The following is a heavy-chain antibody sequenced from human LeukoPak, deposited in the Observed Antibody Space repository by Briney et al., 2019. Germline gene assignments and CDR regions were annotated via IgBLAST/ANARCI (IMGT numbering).Heavy chain of an antibody. Sequence: GGSLGLSCAASGFTFSDYYMSWIRQAPGKGLEWVSYISSSSRYTNYADSVKGRFTISRDNSKNTLYLQMNSLRAEDTAVYYCARDPAKYGSSGQYGPYYFDYWGQGTLVTVSS. V-gene: IGHV3-11*06. CDR2: ISSSSRYT. CDR1: GFTFSDYY. CDR3: ARDPAKYGSSGQYGPYYFDY. J-gene: IGHJ4*02. D-gene: IGHD3-22*01.